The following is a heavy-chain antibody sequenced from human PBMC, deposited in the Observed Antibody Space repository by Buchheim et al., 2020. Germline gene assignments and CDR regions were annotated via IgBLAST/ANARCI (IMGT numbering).Heavy chain of an antibody. V-gene: IGHV3-21*01. CDR3: ARGYNSYGYLSPIEWYFDL. Sequence: EVQLVESGGGLVKPGGSLRLSCAASGFTFSSYSMNWVRQAPGKGLEWVSSISSSSSYIYYADSVKGRFTISRDNAKNSLYLQMNSLRAEDTAVYYCARGYNSYGYLSPIEWYFDLWGRGTL. CDR2: ISSSSSYI. J-gene: IGHJ2*01. CDR1: GFTFSSYS. D-gene: IGHD5-18*01.